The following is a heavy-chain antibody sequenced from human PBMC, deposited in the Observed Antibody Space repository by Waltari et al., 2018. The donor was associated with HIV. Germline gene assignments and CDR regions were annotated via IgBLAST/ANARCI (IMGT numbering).Heavy chain of an antibody. J-gene: IGHJ4*02. CDR2: IGAGYGNI. V-gene: IGHV1-3*01. D-gene: IGHD2-2*01. CDR1: GYTFTDYT. Sequence: QVQLVQSGAEVKKPGASVKVSCKASGYTFTDYTIHWVRQAPGQRPEWMGWIGAGYGNIKYSQKFKYRVTISGDTSASTAYMEVSSLRSEDTAVYYCAAQYHMGGFDYWGQGTLVTVSS. CDR3: AAQYHMGGFDY.